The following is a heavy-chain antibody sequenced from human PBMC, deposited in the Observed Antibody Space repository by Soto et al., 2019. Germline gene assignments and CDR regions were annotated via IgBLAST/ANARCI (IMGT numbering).Heavy chain of an antibody. CDR2: IYWNDDK. J-gene: IGHJ5*02. CDR3: AHHTITPATNWFDP. CDR1: GFSLTTSGVG. Sequence: SGPTLVNPTQTLTLTCTFSGFSLTTSGVGVGWIRQPPGKALEWLALIYWNDDKRYSPSLRGRLTITKDTSKNQVVLAMTNMDPVDTATYYCAHHTITPATNWFDPRGLGTLVTVSS. D-gene: IGHD2-2*01. V-gene: IGHV2-5*01.